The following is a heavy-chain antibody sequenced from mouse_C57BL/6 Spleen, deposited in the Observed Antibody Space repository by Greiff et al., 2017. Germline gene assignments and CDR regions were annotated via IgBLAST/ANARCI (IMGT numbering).Heavy chain of an antibody. CDR1: GYTFTSYW. Sequence: VQLQQPGAELVKPGASVKLSCKASGYTFTSYWMQWVKQRPGQGLEWIGEIDPSDSYTNYNQKFKGKATLTVDTSSSTAEMQLSSLTSEDSAVYDCARPGVISKGWYFDVWGTGTTVTVSS. V-gene: IGHV1-50*01. D-gene: IGHD2-1*01. CDR3: ARPGVISKGWYFDV. J-gene: IGHJ1*03. CDR2: IDPSDSYT.